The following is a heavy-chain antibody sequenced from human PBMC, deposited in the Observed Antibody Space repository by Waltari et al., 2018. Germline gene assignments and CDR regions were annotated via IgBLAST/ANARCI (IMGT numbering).Heavy chain of an antibody. J-gene: IGHJ4*02. CDR3: ATPFYNWDDPLHS. CDR1: GRTFSNHA. V-gene: IGHV3-23*01. CDR2: ITVGDDT. D-gene: IGHD1-20*01. Sequence: EVQLLESGGDLVQPGGYLRLSCAASGRTFSNHAINWVRLAPGTGLEWVSAITVGDDTHYADSVKGRFTISRDTSKDTVYLQMNGLRAEDTAIYYCATPFYNWDDPLHSWGQGTLVTVSS.